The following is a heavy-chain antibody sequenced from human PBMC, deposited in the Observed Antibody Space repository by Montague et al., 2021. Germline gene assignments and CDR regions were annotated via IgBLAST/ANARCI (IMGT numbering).Heavy chain of an antibody. V-gene: IGHV5-51*01. CDR3: ARLITTFGGVSSPNDY. D-gene: IGHD3-16*01. CDR1: GYSFTGHW. J-gene: IGHJ4*02. CDR2: IHPGTSDT. Sequence: QSGAEVKKPGESLKISCKGFGYSFTGHWIGWVRQMPGKGLEWMGIIHPGTSDTRYSPSFQGQVTISVDKSISTAYLQWSSLKASDTAMFYCARLITTFGGVSSPNDYWGQGTLVTVSS.